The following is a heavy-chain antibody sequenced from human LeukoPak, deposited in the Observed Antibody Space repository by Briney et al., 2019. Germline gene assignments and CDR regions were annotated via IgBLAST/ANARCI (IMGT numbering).Heavy chain of an antibody. J-gene: IGHJ5*02. Sequence: SETLSLTCSVSGGPISGFHWSWIRQPPGKGLEWIGYIYYSGTSETTIYNPSLKSRVTLSVDTSKNQFSLKLSSVTAADTAVYFCASGSSGYDPWGQGTLVTVSS. V-gene: IGHV4-59*12. D-gene: IGHD5-12*01. CDR3: ASGSSGYDP. CDR1: GGPISGFH. CDR2: IYYSGTSETT.